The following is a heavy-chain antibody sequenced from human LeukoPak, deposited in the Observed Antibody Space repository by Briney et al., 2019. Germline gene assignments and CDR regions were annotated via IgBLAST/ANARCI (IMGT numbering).Heavy chain of an antibody. CDR3: AKDRWFGELPQPDFDY. Sequence: GGSLRLSCAASGFTFSSYAMSWVRQAPGKGLEWVSAISGSGGSTYYADSVKGRFTISRDNSKNTLYLQMNSLRAEDTAVYYCAKDRWFGELPQPDFDYWGQGTLVTVSS. J-gene: IGHJ4*02. V-gene: IGHV3-23*01. CDR1: GFTFSSYA. D-gene: IGHD3-10*01. CDR2: ISGSGGST.